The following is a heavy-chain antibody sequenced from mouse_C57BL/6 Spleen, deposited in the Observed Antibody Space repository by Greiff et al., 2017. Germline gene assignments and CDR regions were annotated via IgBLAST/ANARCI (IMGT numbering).Heavy chain of an antibody. CDR3: ARDGRYLDY. J-gene: IGHJ2*01. CDR2: ISDGGSYT. CDR1: GFTFSSYA. V-gene: IGHV5-4*01. Sequence: EVMLVESGGGLVKPGGSLKLSCAASGFTFSSYAMSWVRQTPEKRLEWVATISDGGSYTYYPDNVKGRFTISRDNAKNNLYLQMSHLKSEDTAMYYCARDGRYLDYWGQGTTLTVSS.